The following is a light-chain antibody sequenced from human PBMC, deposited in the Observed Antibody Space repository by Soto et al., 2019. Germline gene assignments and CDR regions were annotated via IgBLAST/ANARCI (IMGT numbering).Light chain of an antibody. V-gene: IGKV3-20*01. J-gene: IGKJ3*01. CDR1: QSVSSNS. Sequence: EIVLTQSPGTLSLSPGERATLSCSASQSVSSNSLAWYQQKPGQAPRLLIYGASSRATVIPDRFSGSGSGTDFALTISRLEPEEFAVYYCQLYGTSPGFTFGPETKVDI. CDR2: GAS. CDR3: QLYGTSPGFT.